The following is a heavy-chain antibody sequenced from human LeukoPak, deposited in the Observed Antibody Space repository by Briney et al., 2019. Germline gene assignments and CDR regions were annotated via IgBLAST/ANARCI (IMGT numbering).Heavy chain of an antibody. J-gene: IGHJ4*02. CDR3: ARLPCTGGSCSKTFDY. CDR2: INAADSDT. V-gene: IGHV5-51*01. D-gene: IGHD2-15*01. Sequence: GESLKISCKGSGYSFSSYWIGWVRQMPGKGLEWMGLINAADSDTRYSPSFQGQVLISVDKSISTAYLQWGNLKATDTALYYCARLPCTGGSCSKTFDYWGQGTLVTVYS. CDR1: GYSFSSYW.